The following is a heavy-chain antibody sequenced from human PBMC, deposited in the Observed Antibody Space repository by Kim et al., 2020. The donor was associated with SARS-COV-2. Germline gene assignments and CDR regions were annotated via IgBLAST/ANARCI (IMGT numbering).Heavy chain of an antibody. D-gene: IGHD2-15*01. CDR1: GGSISTYY. V-gene: IGHV4-59*01. CDR2: IYYSGST. J-gene: IGHJ4*02. CDR3: ARGYCSGDSCYQFDY. Sequence: SETLSPTCTVSGGSISTYYWSWIRQPPGKGLEWIGYIYYSGSTNYNPSLKSRVTISVDTSKNQFSLKLTSVTAADTAVYYCARGYCSGDSCYQFDYWGQGTLVTVSS.